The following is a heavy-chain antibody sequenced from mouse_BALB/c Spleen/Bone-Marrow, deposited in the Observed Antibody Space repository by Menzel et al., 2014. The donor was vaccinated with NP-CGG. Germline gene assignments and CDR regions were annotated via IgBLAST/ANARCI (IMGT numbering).Heavy chain of an antibody. CDR3: TTGFAD. CDR1: GFTFSNYW. J-gene: IGHJ3*01. Sequence: EVKVEESGGGLVQPGGSMKLSCVASGFTFSNYWMNWVRQSPEKGLEWVAEIRLKSNNYATHYAESVKGRFTISRDDSKSSVYLQMNNLRAEDTGMYYCTTGFADWGQGTLVTVSA. V-gene: IGHV6-6*02. CDR2: IRLKSNNYAT.